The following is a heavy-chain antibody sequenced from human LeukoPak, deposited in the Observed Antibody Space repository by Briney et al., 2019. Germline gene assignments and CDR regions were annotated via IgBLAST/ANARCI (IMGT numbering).Heavy chain of an antibody. CDR3: ARENSGSLTGHFDY. CDR1: GFTFNNYA. V-gene: IGHV3-30-3*01. J-gene: IGHJ4*02. CDR2: ISHDGSNE. Sequence: GGSLRLSCAASGFTFNNYAMHWVRQSTGKGLEWVAVISHDGSNEYYADSVKGRFTISRDNSKNTLYLQMNSLKSEDTAVYYCARENSGSLTGHFDYWGQGTLVTVSS. D-gene: IGHD1-26*01.